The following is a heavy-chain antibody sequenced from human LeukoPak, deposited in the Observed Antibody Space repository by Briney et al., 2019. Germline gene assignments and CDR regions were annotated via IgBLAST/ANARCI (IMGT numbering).Heavy chain of an antibody. CDR1: GGSISSGDCY. J-gene: IGHJ4*02. V-gene: IGHV4-30-4*01. CDR3: ARDSGSGYFDY. CDR2: IYYSGST. D-gene: IGHD1-26*01. Sequence: NPSQTLSLTCTVSGGSISSGDCYWSWIRQPPGKGLEWIGYIYYSGSTYYNPSLKSRVTISVDTSKNQFSLKLCSVTAADTAVYYCARDSGSGYFDYWGQGTLVTVSS.